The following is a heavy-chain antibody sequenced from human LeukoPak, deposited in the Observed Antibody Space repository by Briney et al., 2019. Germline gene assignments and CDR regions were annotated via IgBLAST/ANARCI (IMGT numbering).Heavy chain of an antibody. V-gene: IGHV4-59*08. CDR1: GGSISSYY. J-gene: IGHJ3*02. D-gene: IGHD6-13*01. Sequence: PSETLSLTCTVSGGSISSYYWSWIRQPPGKGLEWIGYIYYSGSTNYNPSLKSRVTISVDTSKNQFSLKLGSVTAADTAVYYCARLESKAAAGPAFDIWGQGTMVTVSS. CDR3: ARLESKAAAGPAFDI. CDR2: IYYSGST.